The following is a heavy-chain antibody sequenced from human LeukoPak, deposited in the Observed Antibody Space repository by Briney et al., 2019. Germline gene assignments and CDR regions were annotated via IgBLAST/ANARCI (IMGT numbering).Heavy chain of an antibody. CDR1: GYSISSGYY. V-gene: IGHV4-38-2*02. CDR2: IYHSGST. D-gene: IGHD3-22*01. J-gene: IGHJ4*02. CDR3: ARTTYYYDSSGYS. Sequence: SETLSLTCTVSGYSISSGYYWGWIRQPPGKGLEWIGSIYHSGSTYYNPSLKSRVTISVDTSKNQFSLKLSSVTAADTAVYYCARTTYYYDSSGYSWGQGTLVTVSS.